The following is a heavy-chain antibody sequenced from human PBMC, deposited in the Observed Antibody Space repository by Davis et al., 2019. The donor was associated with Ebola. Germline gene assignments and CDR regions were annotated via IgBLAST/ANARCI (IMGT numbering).Heavy chain of an antibody. CDR1: GFTFSSYS. V-gene: IGHV3-21*01. Sequence: PGGSLRLSCAASGFTFSSYSMNWVRQAPGKGLEWVSSISSSSSYIYYADSVKGRFTISRDNAKNSLYLQMNSLRAEATAVYYCARDRGFFWFDPWGQGTLVTVSS. D-gene: IGHD1-26*01. J-gene: IGHJ5*02. CDR3: ARDRGFFWFDP. CDR2: ISSSSSYI.